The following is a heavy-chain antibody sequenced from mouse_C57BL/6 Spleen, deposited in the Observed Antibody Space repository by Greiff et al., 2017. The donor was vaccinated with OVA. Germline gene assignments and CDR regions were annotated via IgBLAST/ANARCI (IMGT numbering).Heavy chain of an antibody. Sequence: DVQLQESGPGLVKPSQSLSLTCSVTGYSITSGYYWNWIRQFPGNKLEWMGYISYDGSNNYNPSLKNRISITRDTSKNQFFLKLNSVTTEDTATYYCARPDTTVVADWYFDVWGTGTTVTVSS. CDR1: GYSITSGYY. V-gene: IGHV3-6*01. D-gene: IGHD1-1*01. CDR2: ISYDGSN. J-gene: IGHJ1*03. CDR3: ARPDTTVVADWYFDV.